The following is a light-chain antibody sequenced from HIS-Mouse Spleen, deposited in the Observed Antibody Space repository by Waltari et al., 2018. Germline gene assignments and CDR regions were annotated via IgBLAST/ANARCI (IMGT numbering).Light chain of an antibody. CDR2: EDS. CDR1: ALPKKC. CDR3: YSTDSSGNHRV. J-gene: IGLJ2*01. Sequence: SYELTQPPSVSVSPGQTARITGPGDALPKKCAYWYQQKSGQAPVLVIYEDSKRPSGIPERFSGSSSGTMATLTISGAQVEDEADYYCYSTDSSGNHRVFGGGTKLTVL. V-gene: IGLV3-10*01.